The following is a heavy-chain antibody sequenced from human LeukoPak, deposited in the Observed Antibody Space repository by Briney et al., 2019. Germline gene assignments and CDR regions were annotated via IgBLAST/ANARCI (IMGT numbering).Heavy chain of an antibody. Sequence: GGSLRLSCAASGFTLSTYSMSWVRQAPGKGLEWVSSIYGSSSYIYYADSVKGRFTISRDNAKNSLYLQMNSLRAEDTAVYYCARVKLQTTVTSDYWGQGTLVTVSS. CDR3: ARVKLQTTVTSDY. V-gene: IGHV3-21*01. CDR1: GFTLSTYS. CDR2: IYGSSSYI. D-gene: IGHD4-17*01. J-gene: IGHJ4*02.